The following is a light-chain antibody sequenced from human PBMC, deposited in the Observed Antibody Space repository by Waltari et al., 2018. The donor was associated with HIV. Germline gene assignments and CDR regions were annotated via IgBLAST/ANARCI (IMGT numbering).Light chain of an antibody. V-gene: IGKV3-20*01. J-gene: IGKJ1*01. CDR3: QQYGSSPRT. Sequence: EIVLTQSPGTLSLSPGERATLSCRASQSVSSNYLAWYQQRPGQSPRLLIYGASSRATGIPDRFSGSGSGTDFTLTISRLEPKEFAVYYCQQYGSSPRTFGQGTKVEIK. CDR2: GAS. CDR1: QSVSSNY.